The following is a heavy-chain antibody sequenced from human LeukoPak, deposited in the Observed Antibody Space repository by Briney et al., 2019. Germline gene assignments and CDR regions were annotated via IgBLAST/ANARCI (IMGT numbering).Heavy chain of an antibody. Sequence: PGGSLRLSCAASGFTFSSYGMHWVRQAPGKGLEWVAVISYDGSNTYSADSVKGRFTISRDNAKNSLYLQMNSLRAEDTAVYYCARESYDSSGYYEYNWFDPWGQGTLVTVSS. D-gene: IGHD3-22*01. CDR1: GFTFSSYG. J-gene: IGHJ5*02. CDR3: ARESYDSSGYYEYNWFDP. V-gene: IGHV3-30*12. CDR2: ISYDGSNT.